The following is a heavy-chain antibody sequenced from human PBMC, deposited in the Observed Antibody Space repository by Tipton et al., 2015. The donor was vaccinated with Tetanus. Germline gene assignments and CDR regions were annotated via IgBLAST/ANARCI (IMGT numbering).Heavy chain of an antibody. V-gene: IGHV4-59*01. CDR1: GGSISSYY. D-gene: IGHD6-19*01. CDR2: IYYSGSP. Sequence: TLSLTCTVSGGSISSYYWSWIRQPPGKGLEWIGYIYYSGSPNYNPSLKSRVTISVDTSKNQFSLKLSSVTAADTAVYYCARVDGYSSGWRRFDYWGQGTLVTVSS. CDR3: ARVDGYSSGWRRFDY. J-gene: IGHJ4*02.